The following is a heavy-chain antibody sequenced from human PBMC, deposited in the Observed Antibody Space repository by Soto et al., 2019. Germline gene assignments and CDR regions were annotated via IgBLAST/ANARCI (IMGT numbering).Heavy chain of an antibody. CDR2: ISPYSGNT. CDR3: VRGAGGNFGY. V-gene: IGHV1-18*04. CDR1: GYTFTGYD. J-gene: IGHJ4*02. Sequence: ASVKVSCKASGYTFTGYDISWVRQAPGQGLKWMGWISPYSGNTVYAQNLQGRVTMTTDTSTSTAYMELRSLRSDDTAVYYCVRGAGGNFGYWGQGTLVTVSS. D-gene: IGHD1-26*01.